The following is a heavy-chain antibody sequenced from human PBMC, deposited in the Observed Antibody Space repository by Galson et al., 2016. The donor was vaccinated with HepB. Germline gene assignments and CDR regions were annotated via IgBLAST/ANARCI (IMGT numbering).Heavy chain of an antibody. CDR3: AKDQTPFGVVIMSGMDV. J-gene: IGHJ6*02. CDR2: ISGSGGST. D-gene: IGHD3-3*01. V-gene: IGHV3-23*01. CDR1: GFTFSSYA. Sequence: SLRLSCAASGFTFSSYAMSWVRQAPGKGLEWVSAISGSGGSTYYADSVKGRFTISRDNSKNTLYLQMNSLRAEDTAVYYCAKDQTPFGVVIMSGMDVWGQGTTVTVSS.